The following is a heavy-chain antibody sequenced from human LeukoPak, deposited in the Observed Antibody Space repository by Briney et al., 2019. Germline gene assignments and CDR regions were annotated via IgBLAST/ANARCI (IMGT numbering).Heavy chain of an antibody. CDR3: ARYVVTRGYSFDY. D-gene: IGHD4-23*01. Sequence: SETLSLTCTVSGGSVSSGSNYWSWIRQPPGKRLEWIGYIYYSGTTYYNPSLKSRVTVSVDTSKNQFSLRLSSVTAADTAVYFCARYVVTRGYSFDYWGQGTLVTVSS. J-gene: IGHJ4*02. CDR2: IYYSGTT. CDR1: GGSVSSGSNY. V-gene: IGHV4-61*01.